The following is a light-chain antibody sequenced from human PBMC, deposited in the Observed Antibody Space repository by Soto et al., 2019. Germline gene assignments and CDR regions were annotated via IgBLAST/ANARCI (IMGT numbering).Light chain of an antibody. CDR2: AAS. CDR1: QDIGND. Sequence: DIQMTQSPSSLSASVGDRVTITCRASQDIGNDLGWYQQKPGKAPKRLIYAASSLESGVPARLSGSGSGTEFTLTISSLQPEDFATDYCLQHNSYPRAFGQGTKVDIK. V-gene: IGKV1-17*01. J-gene: IGKJ1*01. CDR3: LQHNSYPRA.